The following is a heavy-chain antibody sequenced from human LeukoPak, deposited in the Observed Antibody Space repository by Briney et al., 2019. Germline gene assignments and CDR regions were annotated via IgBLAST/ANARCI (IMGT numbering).Heavy chain of an antibody. Sequence: GGSLRLSCAASGFTFSSYAMHWVRQAPGKGLEWVSVISGSGGGTYYADSVKGRFTISRDNSKNTLYLQMNSLRAEDTAVYYCAKDGYYDFWSGYYLDYWGQGTLVTVSS. CDR1: GFTFSSYA. J-gene: IGHJ4*02. V-gene: IGHV3-23*01. CDR3: AKDGYYDFWSGYYLDY. CDR2: ISGSGGGT. D-gene: IGHD3-3*01.